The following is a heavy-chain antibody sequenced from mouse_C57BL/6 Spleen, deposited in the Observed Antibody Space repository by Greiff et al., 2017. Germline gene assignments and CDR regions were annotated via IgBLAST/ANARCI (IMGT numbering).Heavy chain of an antibody. D-gene: IGHD4-1*01. CDR3: ARSLTGAEAIDY. CDR2: IYPGSGNP. Sequence: VQLQQSGAELVRPGASVKLSCKASGYTFTDYYINWVKQRPGQGLEWIGRIYPGSGNPYYNEKFQGKATLTAEKSSSTAYMQLSSLTSEDSAVYFCARSLTGAEAIDYWGQGTSVTVSS. J-gene: IGHJ4*01. CDR1: GYTFTDYY. V-gene: IGHV1-76*01.